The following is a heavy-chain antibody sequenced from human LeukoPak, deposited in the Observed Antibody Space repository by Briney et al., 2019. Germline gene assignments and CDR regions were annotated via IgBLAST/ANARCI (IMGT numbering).Heavy chain of an antibody. D-gene: IGHD6-6*01. CDR3: ARGSSSFIFGQGSNDAFDI. CDR2: INPNSGGT. Sequence: ASVKVSCKASGYTFTGDFIHWVRQAPGQGLEWMGWINPNSGGTNYAQKFQGRVTMTRDTSISTAYMELSRLRSDDTAVYYCARGSSSFIFGQGSNDAFDIWGQGTMVTVSS. V-gene: IGHV1-2*02. CDR1: GYTFTGDF. J-gene: IGHJ3*02.